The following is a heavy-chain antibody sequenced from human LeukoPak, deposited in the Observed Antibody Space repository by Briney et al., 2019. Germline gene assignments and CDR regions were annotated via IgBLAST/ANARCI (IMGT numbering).Heavy chain of an antibody. J-gene: IGHJ4*02. V-gene: IGHV3-21*01. Sequence: GGSLRLSCAASGFXFSSYTINWVRQAPGTGLEWVSSISSSTTYIYYADSVKGRFTISRDNAKNSLYLQMNSLGAEDTAVYYCARDVYSTSWSNFDFWGQGTLVTVSS. CDR1: GFXFSSYT. CDR3: ARDVYSTSWSNFDF. CDR2: ISSSTTYI. D-gene: IGHD2-2*01.